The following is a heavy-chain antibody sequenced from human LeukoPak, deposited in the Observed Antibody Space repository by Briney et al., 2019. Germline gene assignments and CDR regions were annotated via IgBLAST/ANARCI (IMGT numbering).Heavy chain of an antibody. CDR2: ISYDGRNT. Sequence: PGGSLRPSCAASGFTFRNYAMHWVRQAPGKGLEWVAIISYDGRNTYYSDSVKGRFTISRDNSKNTLYLHMNSLRPEDTAVYYCARDSSLSYCGGDCFHFDYWGQGILVTVSS. D-gene: IGHD2-21*02. CDR1: GFTFRNYA. CDR3: ARDSSLSYCGGDCFHFDY. V-gene: IGHV3-30*01. J-gene: IGHJ4*02.